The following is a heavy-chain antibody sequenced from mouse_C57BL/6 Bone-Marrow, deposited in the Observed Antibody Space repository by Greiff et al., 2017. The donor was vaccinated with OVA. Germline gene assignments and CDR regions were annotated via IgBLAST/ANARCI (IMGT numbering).Heavy chain of an antibody. D-gene: IGHD2-5*01. V-gene: IGHV1-15*01. CDR2: IDPETGGT. CDR3: TRGYSNYYAMDY. CDR1: GYTFTDYE. J-gene: IGHJ4*01. Sequence: QVQLQQSGAELVRPGASVTLSCTASGYTFTDYEMHWVKQTPVHGLEWIGAIDPETGGTAYNQKFKGKAILTADKSSSTAYMELRSLTSEDSAVYYGTRGYSNYYAMDYWGQGTSVTVSA.